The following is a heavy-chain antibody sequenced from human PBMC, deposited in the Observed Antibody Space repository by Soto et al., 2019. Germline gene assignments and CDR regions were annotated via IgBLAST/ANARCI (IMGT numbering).Heavy chain of an antibody. V-gene: IGHV3-23*01. CDR3: AKGSGSSWSRPYFDY. CDR2: ISGSGGST. J-gene: IGHJ4*02. D-gene: IGHD6-6*01. CDR1: GFTFSSYA. Sequence: GGSLRLSCAASGFTFSSYAMSWVRQAPGKGLEWVSAISGSGGSTYYADSVKGRFTISRDNSKNTLYLQMNSLRAEDTAVYYCAKGSGSSWSRPYFDYWGQGTLVTVSS.